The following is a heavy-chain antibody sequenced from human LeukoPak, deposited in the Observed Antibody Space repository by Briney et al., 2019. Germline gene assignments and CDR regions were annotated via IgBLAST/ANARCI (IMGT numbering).Heavy chain of an antibody. CDR2: ISWNSGSI. CDR1: GFTFDDYA. D-gene: IGHD6-19*01. J-gene: IGHJ3*02. Sequence: GGSLRLSCAASGFTFDDYAMHWVRQAPGKGLEWVSGISWNSGSIGYADSVKGRFTISRDNAKNSLYLQMNSLRAEDTALYYCAKDTVAGGAFDIWGQGTMVTVSS. CDR3: AKDTVAGGAFDI. V-gene: IGHV3-9*01.